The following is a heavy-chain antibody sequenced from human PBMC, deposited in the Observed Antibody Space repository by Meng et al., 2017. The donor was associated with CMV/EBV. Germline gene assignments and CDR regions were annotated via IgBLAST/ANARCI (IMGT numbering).Heavy chain of an antibody. Sequence: QVPLQQWGAGLLKPSETLSLTCAFYGGYFSGYYWSWIRQPPGKGLEWIGEINHSGSTNYNPSLKSRVTISVDTSKNQFSLKLSSVTAADTAVYYCARGGNWFDPWGQGTLVTVSS. J-gene: IGHJ5*02. CDR1: GGYFSGYY. CDR2: INHSGST. V-gene: IGHV4-34*01. CDR3: ARGGNWFDP.